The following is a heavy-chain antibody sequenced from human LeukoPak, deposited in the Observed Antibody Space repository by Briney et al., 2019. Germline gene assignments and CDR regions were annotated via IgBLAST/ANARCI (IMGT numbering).Heavy chain of an antibody. CDR3: ARDQEAYGSGDYYYYGMDV. J-gene: IGHJ6*02. CDR2: VTTSSSAI. V-gene: IGHV3-48*02. D-gene: IGHD3-10*01. Sequence: GGSLRLPCAASGFSFSNYNMNWVRQGPGKGLEWISYVTTSSSAIYYADSVKGRFTISRDNAKSSLYLQMDSLRDEDTAVYYCARDQEAYGSGDYYYYGMDVWGQGTTVTVSS. CDR1: GFSFSNYN.